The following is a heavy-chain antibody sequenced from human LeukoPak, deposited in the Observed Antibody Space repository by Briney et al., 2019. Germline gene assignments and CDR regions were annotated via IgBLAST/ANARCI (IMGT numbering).Heavy chain of an antibody. V-gene: IGHV4-39*01. Sequence: SETLSPTCTVSGGSISSSSYYWGWIRQPPGKGLEWIGSIYYSGSTYYNPSLKSRVTISVDTSKNQFSLKLSSVTAADTAVYYCASFRVDYYDSRGQYYFDYWGQGTLVTVSS. J-gene: IGHJ4*02. D-gene: IGHD3-22*01. CDR1: GGSISSSSYY. CDR3: ASFRVDYYDSRGQYYFDY. CDR2: IYYSGST.